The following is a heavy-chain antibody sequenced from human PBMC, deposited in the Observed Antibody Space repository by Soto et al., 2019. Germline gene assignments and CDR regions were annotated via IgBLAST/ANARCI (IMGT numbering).Heavy chain of an antibody. D-gene: IGHD2-15*01. Sequence: GGSLRLSCTASGFTVNSNYMTWVRQAPGKGLEWVSVIYTGGTTYYADSVKGRFTISRDNSKNTLYLQMNTLRAEDTAVYYCARIHLGYDAFDIRGQGTMVTVSS. CDR2: IYTGGTT. CDR3: ARIHLGYDAFDI. CDR1: GFTVNSNY. V-gene: IGHV3-66*01. J-gene: IGHJ3*02.